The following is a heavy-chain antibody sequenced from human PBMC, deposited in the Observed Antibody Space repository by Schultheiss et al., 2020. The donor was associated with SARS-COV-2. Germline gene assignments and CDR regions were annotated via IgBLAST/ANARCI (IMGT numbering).Heavy chain of an antibody. D-gene: IGHD3-3*01. Sequence: GGSLRLSCAASGFTFSSYAMSWVRQAPGKGLEWVSVIYSGGSTYYADSVKGRFSISRDNSKNTLYLQMNSLRAEDTAVYYCAKDRSRRFGVVMVYYFDYWGQGALVTVSS. J-gene: IGHJ4*02. CDR2: IYSGGST. CDR1: GFTFSSYA. CDR3: AKDRSRRFGVVMVYYFDY. V-gene: IGHV3-23*03.